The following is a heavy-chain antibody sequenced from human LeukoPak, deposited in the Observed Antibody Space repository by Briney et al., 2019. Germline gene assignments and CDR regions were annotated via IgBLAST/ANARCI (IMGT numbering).Heavy chain of an antibody. CDR3: AKDLGSTGYLAY. V-gene: IGHV3-30*18. Sequence: GRSLRLSCAASGFTFSTFGIHWVRQAPVKGLEWVAVISYDGTDKYYADSVKGRFTISRDNSKNTLYLQMNSLRAEDTAVYYCAKDLGSTGYLAYWGQGTLVTVSS. CDR2: ISYDGTDK. CDR1: GFTFSTFG. J-gene: IGHJ4*02. D-gene: IGHD3-22*01.